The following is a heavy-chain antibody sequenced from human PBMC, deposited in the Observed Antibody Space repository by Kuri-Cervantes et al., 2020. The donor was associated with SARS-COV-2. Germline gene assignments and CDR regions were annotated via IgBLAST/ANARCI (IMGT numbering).Heavy chain of an antibody. CDR2: ISAYNGYT. CDR3: AREGDYSDFRRPNYYYYYKDV. Sequence: ASVKVSCKASGYTFTNYGITWVRQAPGQGLEWMGWISAYNGYTIYAQKLQGRVTMTTDTSTTTAYMELRSLRSDDTAVYYCAREGDYSDFRRPNYYYYYKDVCGKAIT. J-gene: IGHJ6*03. D-gene: IGHD4-11*01. CDR1: GYTFTNYG. V-gene: IGHV1-18*01.